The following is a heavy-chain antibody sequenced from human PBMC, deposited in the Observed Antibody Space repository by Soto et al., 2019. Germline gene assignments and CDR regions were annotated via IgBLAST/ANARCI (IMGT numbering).Heavy chain of an antibody. CDR2: ISGSGGST. D-gene: IGHD3-10*01. CDR1: GFTFSSYA. Sequence: EVQLLESGGGLVQPGGSLGLSCAASGFTFSSYAMSWVRQAPGKGLEWVSAISGSGGSTYYADSVKGRFTISRDNSKNTLYLQMNSLRAEDTAVYYCAKDWNYYGSGSYYYWGQGTLVTVSS. J-gene: IGHJ4*02. CDR3: AKDWNYYGSGSYYY. V-gene: IGHV3-23*01.